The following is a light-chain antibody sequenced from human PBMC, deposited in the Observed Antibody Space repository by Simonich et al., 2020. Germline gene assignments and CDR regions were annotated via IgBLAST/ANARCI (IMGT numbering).Light chain of an antibody. CDR2: DAS. Sequence: EIVLTQSPATLSLSPGERATLSCMASQSVSSYLAWYQQKPGQAPRLLIYDASNRATGIPARLSGSGSGTDFTLTISRLEPEDFAVYYCQQRSNWPRTFGQGTKVEIK. V-gene: IGKV3-11*01. J-gene: IGKJ1*01. CDR1: QSVSSY. CDR3: QQRSNWPRT.